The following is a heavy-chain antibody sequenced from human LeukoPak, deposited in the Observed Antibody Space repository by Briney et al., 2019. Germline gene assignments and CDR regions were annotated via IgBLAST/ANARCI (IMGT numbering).Heavy chain of an antibody. V-gene: IGHV3-53*01. J-gene: IGHJ4*02. Sequence: PGGSLRLSCAASGFTVSSNYMSWVRQAPGKGLEWVSVIYSGGSTYYADSVKGRFTISRDNSKNTLYLQMNSLRAEDTAVYYCAKGAYSSGYLSFDWGQGTLVTVSS. CDR2: IYSGGST. CDR1: GFTVSSNY. CDR3: AKGAYSSGYLSFD. D-gene: IGHD3-22*01.